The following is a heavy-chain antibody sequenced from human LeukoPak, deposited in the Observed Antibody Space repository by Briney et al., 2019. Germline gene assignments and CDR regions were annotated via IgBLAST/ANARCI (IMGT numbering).Heavy chain of an antibody. Sequence: SETLSLTCTVCGGSISSYYWSWIRQHPGKGLEWIGYIYYSGSTNYSPSLKSRLTISVDTSKNQFSLKLSSVTAADTAVYYCARTYGSSGLGYFDLWGRGTLVTVSS. D-gene: IGHD6-13*01. CDR3: ARTYGSSGLGYFDL. CDR1: GGSISSYY. CDR2: IYYSGST. V-gene: IGHV4-59*01. J-gene: IGHJ2*01.